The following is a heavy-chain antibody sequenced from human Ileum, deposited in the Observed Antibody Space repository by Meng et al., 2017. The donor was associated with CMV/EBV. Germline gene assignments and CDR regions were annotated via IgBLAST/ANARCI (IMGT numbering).Heavy chain of an antibody. CDR3: ARHKLFPITYNWFDP. D-gene: IGHD1-14*01. J-gene: IGHJ5*02. CDR1: GGSISSSSYY. Sequence: SGGSISSSSYYWGWIRQPPGKGLEWIGSIYYSGSTYYNPSLKSRVTISVDTSKNQFSLKLSSVTAADTAVYYCARHKLFPITYNWFDPWGQGTLVTVSS. V-gene: IGHV4-39*01. CDR2: IYYSGST.